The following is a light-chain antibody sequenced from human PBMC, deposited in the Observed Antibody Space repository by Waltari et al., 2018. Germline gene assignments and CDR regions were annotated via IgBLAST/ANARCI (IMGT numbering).Light chain of an antibody. CDR3: SSYTSTGARL. CDR1: SSDIGGYNY. V-gene: IGLV2-14*03. CDR2: DVS. J-gene: IGLJ2*01. Sequence: QSALTQPASVSGSPGQSITISCTGTSSDIGGYNYVSWYQQHPGKAPKLMIYDVSNRPSGVSNRFSGSKSGNTASLSISGPQTEDEADYYCSSYTSTGARLFGGGTKVTVL.